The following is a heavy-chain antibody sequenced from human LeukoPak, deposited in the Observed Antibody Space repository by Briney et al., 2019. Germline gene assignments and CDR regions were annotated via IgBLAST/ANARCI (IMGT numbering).Heavy chain of an antibody. J-gene: IGHJ6*02. D-gene: IGHD3-9*01. V-gene: IGHV4-34*01. CDR3: ARDLNLRYFDWSPYYYYGMDV. CDR2: INHSGST. Sequence: SETLSLTCAVYGGSFSGYYWSWIRQPPGKGLEWIGEINHSGSTNYNPSLKSRVTISVDTSKNQFSLKLSSVTAADTAVYYCARDLNLRYFDWSPYYYYGMDVWGQGTTVTVSS. CDR1: GGSFSGYY.